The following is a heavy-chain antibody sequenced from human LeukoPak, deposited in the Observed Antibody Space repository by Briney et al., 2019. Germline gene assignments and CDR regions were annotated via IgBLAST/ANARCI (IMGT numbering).Heavy chain of an antibody. CDR1: GFTFSIYA. CDR2: ITSSGDGT. J-gene: IGHJ4*02. V-gene: IGHV3-23*01. D-gene: IGHD3-22*01. CDR3: AKDRPNYYGSNGHYYRRDGDY. Sequence: GGSLRLSCAASGFTFSIYAMSWVRQAPGKGLQWVSSITSSGDGTYYADSVKGRFTISRDNSENTLYLQMNSLRVEDTAVYFCAKDRPNYYGSNGHYYRRDGDYWGQGTLVTVPS.